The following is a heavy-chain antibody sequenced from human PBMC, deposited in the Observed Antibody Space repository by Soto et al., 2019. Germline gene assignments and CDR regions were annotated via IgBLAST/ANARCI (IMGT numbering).Heavy chain of an antibody. J-gene: IGHJ3*02. D-gene: IGHD1-1*01. CDR2: TYYRSKRYN. V-gene: IGHV6-1*01. Sequence: PSQTLSLTCAISGDSVSSNSASWNWIRQSPSRGLEWLGRTYYRSKRYNDYAVSVKSRITINPDTSKNQFSLQLNSVTPEDTAVYYCARSGRNWNRRPADAFDIWGQGTMVTVSS. CDR1: GDSVSSNSAS. CDR3: ARSGRNWNRRPADAFDI.